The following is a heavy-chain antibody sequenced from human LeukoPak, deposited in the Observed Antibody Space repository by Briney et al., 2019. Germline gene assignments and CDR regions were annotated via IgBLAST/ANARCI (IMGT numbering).Heavy chain of an antibody. D-gene: IGHD6-13*01. Sequence: TGGSLRLSCLTSGFTFSTNAMSWVRQAPGKGLEWISGISGSGASTYYADSVTGRFTISRDNAKNSLYLQMNSLRAEDTAVYYCARDSGWFRFDYWGQGTLATVSS. CDR2: ISGSGAST. V-gene: IGHV3-23*01. CDR1: GFTFSTNA. CDR3: ARDSGWFRFDY. J-gene: IGHJ4*02.